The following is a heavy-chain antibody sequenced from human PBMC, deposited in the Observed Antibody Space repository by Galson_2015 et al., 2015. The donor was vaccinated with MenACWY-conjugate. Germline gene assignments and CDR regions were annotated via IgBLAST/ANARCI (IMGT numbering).Heavy chain of an antibody. J-gene: IGHJ5*02. D-gene: IGHD4-17*01. CDR2: IIPIFGTA. Sequence: SCKASGGTFSSYAISWVRQAPGQGLEWMGGIIPIFGTANYAQKFQGRVTITADESTSTAYMELSSLRSEDTAVYCCAREVRLGNGDYDYNWFDPWGQGTLVTVSS. CDR3: AREVRLGNGDYDYNWFDP. V-gene: IGHV1-69*01. CDR1: GGTFSSYA.